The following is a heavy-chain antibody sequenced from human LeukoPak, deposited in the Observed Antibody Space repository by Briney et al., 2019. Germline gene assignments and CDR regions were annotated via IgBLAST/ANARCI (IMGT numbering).Heavy chain of an antibody. J-gene: IGHJ4*02. CDR2: MDPNSGNT. V-gene: IGHV1-8*02. D-gene: IGHD1-1*01. Sequence: GASVKVSCKASGYTFTTYDINWVRQAPGQGLEWMGWMDPNSGNTGYAQKFQGRVTMTRSTSIRTAYMELSGLTSEDTAVYYCARGMLETRVGMYYFDNWGQGTLVTVSS. CDR3: ARGMLETRVGMYYFDN. CDR1: GYTFTTYD.